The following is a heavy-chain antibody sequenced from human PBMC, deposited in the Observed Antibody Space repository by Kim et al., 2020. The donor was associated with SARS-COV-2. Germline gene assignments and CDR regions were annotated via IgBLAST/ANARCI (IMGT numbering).Heavy chain of an antibody. J-gene: IGHJ4*02. D-gene: IGHD2-15*01. Sequence: SETLSLTCTVSGGSISSSSYYWGWIRQPPGKGLEWIGSIYYSGSTYYNPSLKSRVTISVDTSKNQFSLKLSSVTAADTAVYYCARLCCSGGSCYYFDYWGQGTLVTVSS. CDR3: ARLCCSGGSCYYFDY. V-gene: IGHV4-39*01. CDR2: IYYSGST. CDR1: GGSISSSSYY.